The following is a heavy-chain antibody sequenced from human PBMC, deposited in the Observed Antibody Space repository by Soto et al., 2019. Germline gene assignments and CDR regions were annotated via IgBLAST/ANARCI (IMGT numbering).Heavy chain of an antibody. D-gene: IGHD4-17*01. CDR2: SYYTGST. CDR1: GGSVSSDSYR. CDR3: ARARITVTGWFDH. V-gene: IGHV4-30-4*01. J-gene: IGHJ5*02. Sequence: QVQLQESGPGLVKPSQTLSLTCTVSGGSVSSDSYRWSWIRQPPGKGLEWIGYSYYTGSTYYNPSLKSRVTISVDASKNHFSLKLTSGSAADTAIYYCARARITVTGWFDHWGQGTLVTVSS.